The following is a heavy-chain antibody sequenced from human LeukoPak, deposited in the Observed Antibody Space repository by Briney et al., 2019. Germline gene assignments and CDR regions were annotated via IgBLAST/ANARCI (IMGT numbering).Heavy chain of an antibody. Sequence: GGSLRLSCVVSGFPFTNNPMNWVRQAPGKGLEWVSYISNDITTTYYAESVKGRFTISRDNAKNSLYLQMNSLRAEDTAVYYCAKDLSGSYSWEFDPWGQGTLVTVSS. V-gene: IGHV3-48*01. D-gene: IGHD1-26*01. J-gene: IGHJ5*02. CDR2: ISNDITTT. CDR3: AKDLSGSYSWEFDP. CDR1: GFPFTNNP.